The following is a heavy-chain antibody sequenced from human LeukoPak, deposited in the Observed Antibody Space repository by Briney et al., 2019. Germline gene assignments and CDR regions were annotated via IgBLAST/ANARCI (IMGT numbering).Heavy chain of an antibody. Sequence: PGGSLRLSCAASGFTFSSAALHWARQAPGKGLQWVAAISYDGSNTYYADSVKGRFTISRDNSKDTLYLQMNSLRAEDTAVYYCAKGGYSSGWRNYFDYWGQGTLVTVSS. D-gene: IGHD6-19*01. CDR1: GFTFSSAA. J-gene: IGHJ4*02. V-gene: IGHV3-30-3*01. CDR2: ISYDGSNT. CDR3: AKGGYSSGWRNYFDY.